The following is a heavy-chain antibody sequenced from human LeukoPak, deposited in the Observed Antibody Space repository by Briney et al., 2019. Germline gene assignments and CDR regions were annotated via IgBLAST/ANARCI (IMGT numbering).Heavy chain of an antibody. Sequence: GGSLRLSCAAPGFTFSSYGMHWVRQAPGKGLEWVAVIWYDGSNKYYADSVKGRFTISRDNSKNTLYLQMNSLRAEDTAVYYCARDRGSSWYLGAFDIWGQGTMVTVSS. V-gene: IGHV3-33*01. CDR2: IWYDGSNK. J-gene: IGHJ3*02. CDR3: ARDRGSSWYLGAFDI. CDR1: GFTFSSYG. D-gene: IGHD6-13*01.